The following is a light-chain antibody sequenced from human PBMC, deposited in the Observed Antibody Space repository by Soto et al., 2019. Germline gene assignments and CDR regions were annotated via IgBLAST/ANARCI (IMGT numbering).Light chain of an antibody. J-gene: IGLJ1*01. CDR2: EVT. V-gene: IGLV2-14*01. CDR1: SSDIGGYNY. Sequence: QSVLAQPASVSGSPGQSITISCTGGSSDIGGYNYVSWYQQHPGRAPRLLILEVTNRPSGVSDRFSGSKSGNTASLIIRGLQAEDEADYFCSSYSSKTPPYVFGTGTKLTVL. CDR3: SSYSSKTPPYV.